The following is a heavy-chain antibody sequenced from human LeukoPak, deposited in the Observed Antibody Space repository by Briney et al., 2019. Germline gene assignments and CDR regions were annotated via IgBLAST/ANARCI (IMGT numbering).Heavy chain of an antibody. CDR2: ISIGGTTGST. D-gene: IGHD6-13*01. Sequence: GGSLRLSCAASGFTVIDNYMSWVRQAPGKGLEWISVISIGGTTGSTYYADSVHGRFTISRDNSKNTLYLHMSSLRVEDTAVYYCARVWRSSWYEYYYYYMDVWGKGTTVTVSS. V-gene: IGHV3-53*01. CDR3: ARVWRSSWYEYYYYYMDV. J-gene: IGHJ6*03. CDR1: GFTVIDNY.